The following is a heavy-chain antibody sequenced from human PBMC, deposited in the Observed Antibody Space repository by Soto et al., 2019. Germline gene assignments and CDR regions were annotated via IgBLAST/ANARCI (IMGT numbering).Heavy chain of an antibody. J-gene: IGHJ5*02. Sequence: QVQLVQSGAEVKKPGSSVKVSCKASGGTFSSYAISWVRQAPGQGLEWMGGIIPIFGTANYAQKFQGRVTITADESTSTVYMELSSLRSEDTAVYYCARDSVPFYGGDAGMADWFDPWGKGTLVTVSS. CDR1: GGTFSSYA. CDR3: ARDSVPFYGGDAGMADWFDP. CDR2: IIPIFGTA. D-gene: IGHD6-13*01. V-gene: IGHV1-69*01.